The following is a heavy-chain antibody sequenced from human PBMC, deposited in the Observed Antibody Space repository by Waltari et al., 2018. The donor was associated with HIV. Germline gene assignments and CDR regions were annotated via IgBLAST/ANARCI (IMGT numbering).Heavy chain of an antibody. Sequence: EVRLLASGGGLVRPGGSLILSCAASGSRFRDSNMNWVRAGPGKGLGWVASIGSLQNFIHYADSVKGRFTVSRDNAKNSLYLQMNSLTAEDTAVYYCARGPSSGWSWFDPWGQGTLVTVSS. CDR1: GSRFRDSN. CDR3: ARGPSSGWSWFDP. CDR2: IGSLQNFI. J-gene: IGHJ5*02. V-gene: IGHV3-21*01. D-gene: IGHD6-19*01.